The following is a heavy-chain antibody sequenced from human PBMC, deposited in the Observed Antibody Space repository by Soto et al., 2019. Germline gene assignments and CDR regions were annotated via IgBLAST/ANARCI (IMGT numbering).Heavy chain of an antibody. CDR1: GFSLSTSGVG. CDR2: IYWDDDK. D-gene: IGHD6-13*01. J-gene: IGHJ4*02. V-gene: IGHV2-5*02. CDR3: AHHLHAAAGTAFDY. Sequence: QITLKESGPTLVKPTQTLTLTCTFSGFSLSTSGVGVAWIRQPPGQALEWLALIYWDDDKRYSPSLKSRLTITKDTSKNPVVLTMTNMDPVDTATYYCAHHLHAAAGTAFDYWGQGTLGTVSS.